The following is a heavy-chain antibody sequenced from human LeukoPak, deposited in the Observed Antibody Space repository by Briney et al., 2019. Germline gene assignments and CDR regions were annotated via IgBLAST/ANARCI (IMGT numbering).Heavy chain of an antibody. CDR2: IKNDGAVK. D-gene: IGHD6-13*01. CDR3: AKDSYSKGDF. V-gene: IGHV3-7*01. J-gene: IGHJ4*02. CDR1: GFTFSYHW. Sequence: GGSLRLSCAASGFTFSYHWMTWVRQAPGKGLEWVANIKNDGAVKNYVDSVKGRFTIYRDNAKNSLYLQMNSLRAEDTAVYYCAKDSYSKGDFWGQGVLVTVSS.